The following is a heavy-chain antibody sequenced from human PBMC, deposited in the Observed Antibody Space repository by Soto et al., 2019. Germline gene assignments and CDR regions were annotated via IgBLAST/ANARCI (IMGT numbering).Heavy chain of an antibody. J-gene: IGHJ1*01. D-gene: IGHD3-9*01. CDR1: GFTFDDYA. CDR3: AKGVSYYDILTRYFQH. CDR2: ISWNSGSI. Sequence: EVQLVESGGGLVQPGRSLRLSCAASGFTFDDYAMHWVRQAPGKGLEWVSGISWNSGSIGYADSVKGRFTISRDNAKNSIYLQMNSLRAEDTALYYCAKGVSYYDILTRYFQHWGQGTLVTVSS. V-gene: IGHV3-9*01.